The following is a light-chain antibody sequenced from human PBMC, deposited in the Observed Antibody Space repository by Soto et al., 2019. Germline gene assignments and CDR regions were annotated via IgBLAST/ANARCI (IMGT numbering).Light chain of an antibody. V-gene: IGKV1-5*03. CDR1: QSIRNW. CDR2: MVS. CDR3: QQYSTYPWT. Sequence: DIQMTQSPSTLSASVGDRVTITCRASQSIRNWLAWYQQKPGKAPKSLLYMVSTLESGVPSRFSGSGLEAEFTLNISSLQPDDFATYYCQQYSTYPWTFGQGTKVEI. J-gene: IGKJ1*01.